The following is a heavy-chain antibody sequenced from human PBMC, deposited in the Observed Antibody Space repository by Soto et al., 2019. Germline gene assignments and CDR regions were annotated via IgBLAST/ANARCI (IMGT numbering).Heavy chain of an antibody. V-gene: IGHV4-4*02. Sequence: QVQLQESSHGLVKPSETLSLTCTVSGAPITTTKWWAWVRLPPGKGLEWIGELSRGDERSSNPSLEGRFTMSLDKSNNHFSLKLTSVTAADTAIYYCATQTISYTWGVWGRGTSVTVSS. CDR2: LSRGDER. D-gene: IGHD3-16*01. CDR3: ATQTISYTWGV. J-gene: IGHJ6*02. CDR1: GAPITTTKW.